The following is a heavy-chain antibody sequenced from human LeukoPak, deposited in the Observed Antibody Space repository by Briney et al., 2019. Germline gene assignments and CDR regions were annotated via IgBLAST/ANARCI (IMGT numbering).Heavy chain of an antibody. CDR1: GGSISSGSYY. CDR2: IYTSGST. D-gene: IGHD2-2*01. V-gene: IGHV4-61*02. J-gene: IGHJ5*02. CDR3: ARDEGGRYCSSTSCYNWFDP. Sequence: SETLSLTCTVSGGSISSGSYYWSWIRQPAGKGLEWIGRIYTSGSTNYNPSLKSRVIISVDTSKNQFSLKLSSVTAADTAVYYCARDEGGRYCSSTSCYNWFDPWGQGTLVTVSS.